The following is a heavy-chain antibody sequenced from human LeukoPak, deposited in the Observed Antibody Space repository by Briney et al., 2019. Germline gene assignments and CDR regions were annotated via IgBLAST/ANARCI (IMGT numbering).Heavy chain of an antibody. J-gene: IGHJ5*02. D-gene: IGHD1-14*01. V-gene: IGHV4-59*08. CDR1: DGSISTYF. CDR2: VFYDGST. Sequence: KPSETLSLTCTVSDGSISTYFWNWIRQPPGRGLEWIGHVFYDGSTNLNPSLKSRVTISVDTSKNQFSLKLRSVTAADTAVYYCAGRPRAEPDTSPDNWFDPWGQGTLVTVSS. CDR3: AGRPRAEPDTSPDNWFDP.